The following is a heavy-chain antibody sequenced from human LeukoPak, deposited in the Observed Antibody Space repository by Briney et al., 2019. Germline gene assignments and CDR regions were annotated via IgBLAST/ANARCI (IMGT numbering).Heavy chain of an antibody. J-gene: IGHJ4*02. D-gene: IGHD4-17*01. CDR2: ISSSDGTI. CDR3: AKENGDSQSFDY. Sequence: GGSLRLSCAASGFTFSSYEMNWVRQAPGKGLEWVSYISSSDGTIYYADSVKGRFTISRDNSKNTLYLQMNSLRAEDTAVYYCAKENGDSQSFDYWGQGTLVTVSS. V-gene: IGHV3-48*03. CDR1: GFTFSSYE.